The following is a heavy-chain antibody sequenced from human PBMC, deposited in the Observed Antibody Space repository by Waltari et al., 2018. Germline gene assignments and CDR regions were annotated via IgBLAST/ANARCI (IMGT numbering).Heavy chain of an antibody. D-gene: IGHD7-27*01. CDR1: GFTVSSNY. CDR2: IYSGGST. CDR3: ARRTGAYFMDV. V-gene: IGHV3-66*03. J-gene: IGHJ6*03. Sequence: EVQLVESGGGLIQPGGSLRLSCAASGFTVSSNYMSWVRQAPGKGLECVSVIYSGGSTYYADSVKGRFTISRDNSKNTLNLQMNSLRADDTAVYFCARRTGAYFMDVWGKGTTVTVSS.